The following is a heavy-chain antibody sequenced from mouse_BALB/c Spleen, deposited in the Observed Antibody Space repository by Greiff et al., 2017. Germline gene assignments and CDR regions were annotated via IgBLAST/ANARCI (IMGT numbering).Heavy chain of an antibody. D-gene: IGHD1-1*01. Sequence: VQLKESGPELVKPGASVKMSCKASGYTFTSYVMHWVKQKPGQGLEWIGYINPYNDGTKYNEKFKGKATLTSDKSSSTAYMELSSLTSEDSAVYYCARGDYYGSSYDWFAYWGQGTLVTVSA. V-gene: IGHV1-14*01. CDR1: GYTFTSYV. CDR3: ARGDYYGSSYDWFAY. CDR2: INPYNDGT. J-gene: IGHJ3*01.